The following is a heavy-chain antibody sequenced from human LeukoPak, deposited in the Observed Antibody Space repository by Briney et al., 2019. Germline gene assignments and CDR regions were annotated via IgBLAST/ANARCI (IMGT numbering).Heavy chain of an antibody. CDR1: GYSFSSHD. Sequence: ASVKVSCKASGYSFSSHDINWVRQATGQGLEWMGWMNPKSGNTDHAQKFQGRVTMSRNTSISVAYLELSSLRSEDTAVYFCVRAYSNWFDPWGQGTLVTVSS. J-gene: IGHJ5*02. CDR2: MNPKSGNT. V-gene: IGHV1-8*01. D-gene: IGHD4-11*01. CDR3: VRAYSNWFDP.